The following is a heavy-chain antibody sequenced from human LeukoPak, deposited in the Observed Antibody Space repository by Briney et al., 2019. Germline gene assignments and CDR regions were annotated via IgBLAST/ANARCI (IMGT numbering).Heavy chain of an antibody. CDR3: AKERALEQQPPGDAFDI. CDR1: GFTFSSYE. CDR2: ISSSGSTI. V-gene: IGHV3-48*03. Sequence: PGGSLRLSCAASGFTFSSYEMNWVRQAPGKGLEWVSYISSSGSTIYYADSVKGRFTISRDNAKNSLYLQMNSLRAEDTAVYYCAKERALEQQPPGDAFDIWGQGTMVTVSS. J-gene: IGHJ3*02. D-gene: IGHD6-13*01.